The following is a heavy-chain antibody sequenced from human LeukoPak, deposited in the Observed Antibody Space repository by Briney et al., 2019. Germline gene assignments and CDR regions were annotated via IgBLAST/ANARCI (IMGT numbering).Heavy chain of an antibody. CDR2: IHYSGST. V-gene: IGHV4-59*01. Sequence: SETLSLTCTVSGGSISSYYWSWIRQPPGKGLEWIGYIHYSGSTNYNASLKSRLSISVDTSKNQFSLRLSSLTAADTAVYYCASGGIAAAGTGDYWGQGTLVTVSS. CDR3: ASGGIAAAGTGDY. CDR1: GGSISSYY. D-gene: IGHD6-13*01. J-gene: IGHJ4*02.